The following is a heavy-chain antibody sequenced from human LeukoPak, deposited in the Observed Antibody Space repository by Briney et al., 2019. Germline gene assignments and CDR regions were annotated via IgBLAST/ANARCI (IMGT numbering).Heavy chain of an antibody. CDR3: ARDVGSTMIVVVITTYNWFDP. CDR2: INHSGST. CDR1: GGSFSGYY. D-gene: IGHD3-22*01. Sequence: SSETLSLTCAVYGGSFSGYYWSWIRQPPGKGLEWIGEINHSGSTNYNPSLKSRVTISVDTSKNQFSLKLSSVTAADTAVYYCARDVGSTMIVVVITTYNWFDPWGQGTLVTVSS. J-gene: IGHJ5*02. V-gene: IGHV4-34*01.